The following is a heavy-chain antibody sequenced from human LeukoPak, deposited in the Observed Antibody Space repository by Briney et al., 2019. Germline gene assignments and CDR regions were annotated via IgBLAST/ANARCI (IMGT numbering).Heavy chain of an antibody. CDR2: IYTSGST. CDR1: GGSISSGSYY. Sequence: SETLSLTCTVSGGSISSGSYYWSWIRQPAGKGLEWIGRIYTSGSTNYNPSLKSRVTISVDTSKNQFSLKLSSVTAADTAVYYCAREGIVGATTGDYWGQGTLVTVSS. J-gene: IGHJ4*02. D-gene: IGHD1-26*01. CDR3: AREGIVGATTGDY. V-gene: IGHV4-61*02.